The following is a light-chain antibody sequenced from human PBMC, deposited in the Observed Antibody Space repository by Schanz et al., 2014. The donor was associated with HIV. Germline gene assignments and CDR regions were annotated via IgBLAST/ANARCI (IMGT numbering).Light chain of an antibody. CDR2: GAS. J-gene: IGKJ4*01. V-gene: IGKV1D-12*01. CDR1: QGINSW. Sequence: DIQMTQSPSSVSASVGDTVTITCRASQGINSWLAWYPQKPGKAPKLLISGASNLQSGVPSRFSGSGSGTDFTLTINSLQPEDFATYYCQQANDFPPLTFGGGTKVDIK. CDR3: QQANDFPPLT.